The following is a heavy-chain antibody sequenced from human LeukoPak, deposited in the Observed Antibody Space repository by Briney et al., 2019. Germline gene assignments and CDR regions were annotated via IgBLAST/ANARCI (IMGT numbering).Heavy chain of an antibody. D-gene: IGHD5-18*01. CDR3: ALSYGYYYFDY. J-gene: IGHJ4*02. Sequence: SVKVSCKASGGTFSSYAISWVRQAPGQGLEWMGGIIPIFGTANYAQKFQGRVTITADKSTSTAYMELSSLRSEDTAVYYCALSYGYYYFDYWGQGTLVTVSS. CDR2: IIPIFGTA. V-gene: IGHV1-69*06. CDR1: GGTFSSYA.